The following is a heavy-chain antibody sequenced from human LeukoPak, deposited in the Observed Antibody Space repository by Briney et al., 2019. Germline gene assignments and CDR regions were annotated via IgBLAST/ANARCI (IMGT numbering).Heavy chain of an antibody. D-gene: IGHD3-10*01. CDR1: GFTVANDR. CDR3: VRERFGAIVEN. J-gene: IGHJ4*02. V-gene: IGHV3-53*01. CDR2: VYGGGNT. Sequence: GGSLRLSCAASGFTVANDRMSWVRQPPGKGLEWVSTVYGGGNTAYTDSVNGRFTISRDTSKNTLLLQMNSLRAEDTAVYFCVRERFGAIVENWGQGALVIVSS.